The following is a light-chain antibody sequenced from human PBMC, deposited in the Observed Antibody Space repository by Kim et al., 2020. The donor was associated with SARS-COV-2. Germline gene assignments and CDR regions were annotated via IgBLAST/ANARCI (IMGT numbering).Light chain of an antibody. CDR1: ALPKQY. CDR3: QSADSSGTSLV. J-gene: IGLJ3*02. V-gene: IGLV3-25*03. CDR2: KDS. Sequence: SYELTQPPSVSVSPGQTARITCSGDALPKQYAYWYQQKPGQAPVLVIYKDSERPSGIPERFSGSSSGTTVTLNISGVQAEDEADYYCQSADSSGTSLVFGGETQLTVL.